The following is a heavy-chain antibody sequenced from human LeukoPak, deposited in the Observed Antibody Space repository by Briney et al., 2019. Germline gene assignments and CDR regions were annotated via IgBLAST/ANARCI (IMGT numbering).Heavy chain of an antibody. CDR2: ISWDGGST. J-gene: IGHJ4*02. CDR1: VFTFDVYA. D-gene: IGHD5-18*01. V-gene: IGHV3-43D*04. CDR3: AKDRFMGYSYAFDY. Sequence: GGSLRLSCAASVFTFDVYAMHGVREAPGRGLECVSLISWDGGSTYYADSVKGRFTISRDNSKNSLYLQMNSLRAEDTALYYCAKDRFMGYSYAFDYWGQGTLVTVSS.